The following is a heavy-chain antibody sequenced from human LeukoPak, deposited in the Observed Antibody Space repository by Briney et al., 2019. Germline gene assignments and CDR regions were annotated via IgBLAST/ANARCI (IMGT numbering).Heavy chain of an antibody. CDR2: IKQDGSEK. D-gene: IGHD1-26*01. CDR1: GFTFRSYW. CDR3: ARDPTRVGATMGDY. V-gene: IGHV3-7*01. Sequence: GSLSLSCAASGFTFRSYWMSWVRQAPGKGLEWVANIKQDGSEKYYVDSVKGRFTISRDNAKNSLYLQMNSLRAEDTAVYYCARDPTRVGATMGDYWGQGTLVTVSS. J-gene: IGHJ4*02.